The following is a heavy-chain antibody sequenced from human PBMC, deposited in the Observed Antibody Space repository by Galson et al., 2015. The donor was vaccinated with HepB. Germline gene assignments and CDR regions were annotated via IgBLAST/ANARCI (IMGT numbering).Heavy chain of an antibody. D-gene: IGHD1-26*01. CDR3: AKLNQWELLSRNYYYYMDV. J-gene: IGHJ6*03. Sequence: SLRLSCAASGFTFSSYAMTWVRQAPGKGLEWVSIISGSGGSTYYADSVKGRFTISRDNSKNTLYLQMNSLRAEDTAVYYCAKLNQWELLSRNYYYYMDVWGKGTTVTVSS. V-gene: IGHV3-23*01. CDR1: GFTFSSYA. CDR2: ISGSGGST.